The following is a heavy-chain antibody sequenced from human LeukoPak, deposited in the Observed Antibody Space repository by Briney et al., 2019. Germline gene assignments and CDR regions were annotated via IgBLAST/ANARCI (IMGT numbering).Heavy chain of an antibody. Sequence: GGSLRLSCAASGFTFSSYSMNWVRQAPGKGLEWVSSISSSSSYIYYADSVKGRFTISRDNAKNSLYLQMNSLRAEDTAVYYCARDAHDYRGSMDVWGKGATVTVSS. D-gene: IGHD4-11*01. CDR1: GFTFSSYS. CDR2: ISSSSSYI. J-gene: IGHJ6*03. V-gene: IGHV3-21*01. CDR3: ARDAHDYRGSMDV.